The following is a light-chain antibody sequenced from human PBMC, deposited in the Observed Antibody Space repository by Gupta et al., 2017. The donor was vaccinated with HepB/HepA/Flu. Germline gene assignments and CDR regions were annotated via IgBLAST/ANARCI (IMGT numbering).Light chain of an antibody. CDR1: TSNIGNNA. Sequence: QSVLTQPPSVSETPGQRITVSCSGSTSNIGNNAVNWYQQLPGTTPKLLIFNNSQRPSGVPDRISGSKSGTSASLTISGLKSEDEADYYCAAWDDSLNVVIFGGGTKVTVL. CDR2: NNS. J-gene: IGLJ2*01. CDR3: AAWDDSLNVVI. V-gene: IGLV1-44*01.